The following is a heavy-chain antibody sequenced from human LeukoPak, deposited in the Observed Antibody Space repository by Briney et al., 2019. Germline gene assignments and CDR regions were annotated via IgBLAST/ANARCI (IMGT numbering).Heavy chain of an antibody. D-gene: IGHD6-13*01. V-gene: IGHV4-38-2*02. Sequence: SETLSLTCTVSGYSISSGYYWGWIRQPPGKGLEWIGSIYHSGSTYYNPSLKSRVTMSVDTSKNQFSLKLSSVTAADTAVYYCVRHKSSSSWYYGFDPWGQGTLVTVSS. CDR3: VRHKSSSSWYYGFDP. J-gene: IGHJ5*02. CDR1: GYSISSGYY. CDR2: IYHSGST.